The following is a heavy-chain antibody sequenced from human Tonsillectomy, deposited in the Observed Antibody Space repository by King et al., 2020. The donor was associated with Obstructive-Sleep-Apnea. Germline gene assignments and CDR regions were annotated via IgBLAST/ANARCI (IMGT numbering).Heavy chain of an antibody. V-gene: IGHV4-59*01. CDR2: IYYSGAT. CDR3: ARDRLGLPIDY. Sequence: QLQESGPGLVKPSETLSLTCTVSGGSISSYSWSWIRQPPGKGLEWFGYIYYSGATNYNPSLKSRVTISVDTSKNQFSLKLSSVTAADTAVYYFARDRLGLPIDYWGQGTLVTVSS. J-gene: IGHJ4*02. CDR1: GGSISSYS. D-gene: IGHD3-22*01.